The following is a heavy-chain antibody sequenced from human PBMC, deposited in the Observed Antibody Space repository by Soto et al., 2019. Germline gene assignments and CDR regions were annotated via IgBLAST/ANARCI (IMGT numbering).Heavy chain of an antibody. CDR3: ARTNYYYYGMDV. J-gene: IGHJ6*02. Sequence: GDSQKISGKGSVYSFTSYWCSWERQMPGKGLEWMGRIDPSDSYTNYSPSFQGHVTISADKSISTAYLQWSSLKASDTAMYYCARTNYYYYGMDVWGQGTTVTVSS. V-gene: IGHV5-10-1*01. CDR1: VYSFTSYW. CDR2: IDPSDSYT.